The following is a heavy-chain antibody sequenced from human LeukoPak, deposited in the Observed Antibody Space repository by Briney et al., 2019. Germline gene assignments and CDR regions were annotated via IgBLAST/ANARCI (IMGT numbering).Heavy chain of an antibody. CDR2: INPNSGGT. CDR1: VYTFTVDY. J-gene: IGHJ5*02. Sequence: GASVKVSCKQSVYTFTVDYMRCVCEAPGQGLEWMGWINPNSGGTNYAQTFQGRVTMTRDTSISTAYMELSRLRSDDTAVYYCARDYCSVSMGARPGGWFGPWAKGTLVTVSS. CDR3: ARDYCSVSMGARPGGWFGP. D-gene: IGHD6-6*01. V-gene: IGHV1-2*02.